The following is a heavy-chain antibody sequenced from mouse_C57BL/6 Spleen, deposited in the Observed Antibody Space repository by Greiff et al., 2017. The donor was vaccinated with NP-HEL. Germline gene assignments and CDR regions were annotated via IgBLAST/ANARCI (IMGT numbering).Heavy chain of an antibody. CDR2: ISNGGGST. J-gene: IGHJ4*01. D-gene: IGHD2-5*01. Sequence: EVHLVESGGGLVQPGGSLKLSCAASGFTFSDYYMYWVRQTPEKRLEWVAYISNGGGSTYYPDTVKGRFTISRDNAKNTLYLQMSRLKSEDTAMYYCARSKRVYAMDYWGQGTSVTVSS. CDR3: ARSKRVYAMDY. V-gene: IGHV5-12*01. CDR1: GFTFSDYY.